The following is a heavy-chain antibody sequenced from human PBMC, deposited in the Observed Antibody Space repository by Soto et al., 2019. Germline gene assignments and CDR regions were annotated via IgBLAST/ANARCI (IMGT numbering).Heavy chain of an antibody. Sequence: EVPLVESGGGLVQPGGSLRLSCAASGFTFSSYSMNWVRQAAGKGLEWVSYISSSSSTIYYADSVKGRFTISRDNAKNSLYLQMNSLRAEDTAVYYCARDYYDSSGYSADVDYWGQGTVVTVSS. J-gene: IGHJ4*02. CDR2: ISSSSSTI. V-gene: IGHV3-48*04. CDR3: ARDYYDSSGYSADVDY. D-gene: IGHD3-22*01. CDR1: GFTFSSYS.